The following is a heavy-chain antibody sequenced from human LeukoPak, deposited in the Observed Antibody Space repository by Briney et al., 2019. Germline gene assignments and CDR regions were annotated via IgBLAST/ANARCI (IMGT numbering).Heavy chain of an antibody. J-gene: IGHJ4*02. CDR3: GLTLYGDYEAFDY. Sequence: GGSLRLSCAASGFTFSSYSMNWVRQAPGKGLEWVSYISSSSSTIYYADSVKGRFTISRDNAKNSLYLQMNSLRAEDTAVYYCGLTLYGDYEAFDYWGQGTLVTVSS. CDR1: GFTFSSYS. V-gene: IGHV3-48*01. CDR2: ISSSSSTI. D-gene: IGHD4-17*01.